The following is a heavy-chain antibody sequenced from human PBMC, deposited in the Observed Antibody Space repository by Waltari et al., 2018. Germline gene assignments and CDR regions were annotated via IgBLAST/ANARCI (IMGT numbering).Heavy chain of an antibody. Sequence: EVQLVQSGPAVKKPGESLKIPCVTSGYDFTKYWIGWVRKVPGNGREWRGSQVPGKGLEWMGIIDPGDSDTRYSPSFEGQVTISVDKSIATAHLQWSSLKASDTAMYYCARRGLTTVVKGAVDMWGQGTMVTVS. CDR3: ARRGLTTVVKGAVDM. CDR1: GYDFTKYW. V-gene: IGHV5-51*01. J-gene: IGHJ3*02. D-gene: IGHD1-1*01. CDR2: IDPGDSDT.